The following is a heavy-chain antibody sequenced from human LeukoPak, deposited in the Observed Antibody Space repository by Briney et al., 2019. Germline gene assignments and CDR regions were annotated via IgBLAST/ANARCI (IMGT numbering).Heavy chain of an antibody. D-gene: IGHD3-3*01. Sequence: PAGGSLRLSCAASGFTFSDYAMTWVRQAAGKGLEWVSSISDTGRRTYYTDSVKGRFTISRDDSKKAVYLEMSTLRVEDTAIYFCGRHDRFVPFWGQGTLVTVSS. J-gene: IGHJ4*02. CDR1: GFTFSDYA. CDR3: GRHDRFVPF. V-gene: IGHV3-23*01. CDR2: ISDTGRRT.